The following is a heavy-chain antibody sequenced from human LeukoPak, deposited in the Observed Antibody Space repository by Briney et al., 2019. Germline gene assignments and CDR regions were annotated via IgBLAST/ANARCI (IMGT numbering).Heavy chain of an antibody. CDR1: GFTFSSYG. CDR3: ARGAYLAYYFDY. J-gene: IGHJ4*02. D-gene: IGHD3-10*01. Sequence: GGSLRLSCAASGFTFSSYGMHWVRQAPGKGLEWVAFIRYDGSNKYYADSVKGRFTISRDNSKNTLYLQMNSLRAEDTAVYYCARGAYLAYYFDYWGQGSLVSVSS. V-gene: IGHV3-30*02. CDR2: IRYDGSNK.